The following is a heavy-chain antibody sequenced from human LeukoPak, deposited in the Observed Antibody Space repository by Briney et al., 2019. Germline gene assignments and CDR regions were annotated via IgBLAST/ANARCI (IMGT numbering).Heavy chain of an antibody. Sequence: PGGSLRLSCAASGFTFSSYEMSWVRQAPGKGLGWVSYISNSGSTMYYADSVKGRFTISRNNAKNSLYLQMNSLRAEDTAIYYCAREEQKLQDFDYWGQGTLVTVSS. CDR3: AREEQKLQDFDY. V-gene: IGHV3-48*03. D-gene: IGHD6-13*01. CDR1: GFTFSSYE. J-gene: IGHJ4*02. CDR2: ISNSGSTM.